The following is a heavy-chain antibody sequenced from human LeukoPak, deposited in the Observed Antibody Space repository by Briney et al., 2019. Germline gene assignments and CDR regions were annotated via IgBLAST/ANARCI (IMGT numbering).Heavy chain of an antibody. D-gene: IGHD1-26*01. V-gene: IGHV3-43*02. CDR3: ATWAFYHSLDV. Sequence: GGSLGLSCEASGFKFDAFAMHGVRQAPGRGLEWVSLINKDGSATYYADSVKGRFTISRDNSKNSLYLQMNSLRSEDTALYYCATWAFYHSLDVWGQGTTVTVSS. CDR2: INKDGSAT. CDR1: GFKFDAFA. J-gene: IGHJ6*02.